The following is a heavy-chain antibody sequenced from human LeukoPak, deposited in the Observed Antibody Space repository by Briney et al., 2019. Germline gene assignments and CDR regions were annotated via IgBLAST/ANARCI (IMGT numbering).Heavy chain of an antibody. Sequence: SETLSLTCAVSGGSISSSNWWSWVRQPPGKGLEWIGEIYHSGSTNYNPSLKSRVTISVDKSKNQFSLKLSSVTAADTAVYYCALLGVTYYDFWSGYSNYFDYWGQGTLVTVSS. D-gene: IGHD3-3*01. J-gene: IGHJ4*02. CDR1: GGSISSSNW. CDR2: IYHSGST. CDR3: ALLGVTYYDFWSGYSNYFDY. V-gene: IGHV4-4*02.